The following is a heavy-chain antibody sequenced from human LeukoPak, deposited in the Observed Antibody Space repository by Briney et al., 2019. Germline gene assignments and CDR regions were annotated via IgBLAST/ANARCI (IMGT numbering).Heavy chain of an antibody. J-gene: IGHJ4*02. CDR2: IIPIFGTA. V-gene: IGHV1-69*01. CDR1: GGTFSSYA. CDR3: ASGTYYYDSSGYFSLDY. D-gene: IGHD3-22*01. Sequence: ASVKVSCKASGGTFSSYAISWVRQAPGQGLEWMGGIIPIFGTANYAQKFQGRVTITADESTSTAYMELSSLRSEDTAVYYCASGTYYYDSSGYFSLDYWGQGTLVTVSS.